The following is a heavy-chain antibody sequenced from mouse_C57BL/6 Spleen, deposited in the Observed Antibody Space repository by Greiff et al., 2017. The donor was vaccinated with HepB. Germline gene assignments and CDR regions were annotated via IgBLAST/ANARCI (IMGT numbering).Heavy chain of an antibody. CDR2: ISDGGSYT. CDR1: GFTFSSYA. D-gene: IGHD1-1*01. CDR3: ARDYYYGSSLAWFAY. Sequence: EVKVVESGGGLVKPGGSLKLSCAASGFTFSSYAMSWVRQTPEKRLEWVATISDGGSYTYYPDNVKGRFTISRDNAKNNLYLQMSHLKSEDTAMYYCARDYYYGSSLAWFAYWGQGTLVTVSA. V-gene: IGHV5-4*01. J-gene: IGHJ3*01.